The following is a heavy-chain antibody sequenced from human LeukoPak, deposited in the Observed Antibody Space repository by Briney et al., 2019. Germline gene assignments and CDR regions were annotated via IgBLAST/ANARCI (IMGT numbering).Heavy chain of an antibody. CDR3: ASLASVVDFDY. CDR1: GFTFSSYW. V-gene: IGHV3-74*01. J-gene: IGHJ4*02. Sequence: QAGGSLRLSCAASGFTFSSYWMHWVRQAPGKGLVWVSRINSDGSSTSYADSVKGRFIISRDNAKNTLYLQMNSLRAEDTAVYYCASLASVVDFDYWGQGTLVTVSS. D-gene: IGHD4-23*01. CDR2: INSDGSST.